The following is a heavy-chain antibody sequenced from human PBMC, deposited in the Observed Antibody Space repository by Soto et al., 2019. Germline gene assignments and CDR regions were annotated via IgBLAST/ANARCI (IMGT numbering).Heavy chain of an antibody. CDR3: ARRRLSTGTDYFDY. CDR2: INPNSGDT. V-gene: IGHV1-2*02. Sequence: ASVKVSCKTSGYTFNDYFLHWVRQAPGQGLEWMGSINPNSGDTDYAQRFQGRVTLTRDTSIRTIYMELSRLRSDDTAVYYCARRRLSTGTDYFDYWGQGTLVTVSS. D-gene: IGHD1-1*01. J-gene: IGHJ4*02. CDR1: GYTFNDYF.